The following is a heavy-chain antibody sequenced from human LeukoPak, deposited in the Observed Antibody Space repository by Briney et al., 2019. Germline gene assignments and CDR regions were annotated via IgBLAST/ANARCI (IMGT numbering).Heavy chain of an antibody. V-gene: IGHV4-34*01. D-gene: IGHD2-15*01. CDR3: AREPVGYCSGGSCYSDY. Sequence: SETLSLTCAVYGGSFSGYYWSWIRQPPGKGLEWIGEINHSGSTNYNPSLKSRVTISVDTSKNQFSLKLSSVTAADTAVYYCAREPVGYCSGGSCYSDYWGQGTLVTVSS. CDR2: INHSGST. J-gene: IGHJ4*02. CDR1: GGSFSGYY.